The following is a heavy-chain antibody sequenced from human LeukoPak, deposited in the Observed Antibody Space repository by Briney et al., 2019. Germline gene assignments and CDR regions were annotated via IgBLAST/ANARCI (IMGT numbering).Heavy chain of an antibody. CDR1: GGTFSSYA. J-gene: IGHJ3*02. CDR3: ARDRAVARAFDI. CDR2: IIPIFGTA. D-gene: IGHD6-19*01. V-gene: IGHV1-69*13. Sequence: SVKVSCKASGGTFSSYAISWVRQAPGQGLEWMGGIIPIFGTANYAQKFQGRVTITADESTSTAYMELSSLRSEDTAVYYCARDRAVARAFDIWGQGTMVTVSS.